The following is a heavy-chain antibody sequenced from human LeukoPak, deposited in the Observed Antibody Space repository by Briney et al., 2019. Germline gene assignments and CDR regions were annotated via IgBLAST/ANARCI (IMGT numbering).Heavy chain of an antibody. CDR2: IYYSGST. D-gene: IGHD3-10*01. Sequence: SETLSLTCTVSGGSISSGGYYWSWIRQRPGKGLEWIGYIYYSGSTYYNPSLKSRVTISVDTSKNQFSLKLSSVTAADTAVYYCARDRGSGSRSFDYWGQGTLVTVSS. CDR3: ARDRGSGSRSFDY. J-gene: IGHJ4*02. CDR1: GGSISSGGYY. V-gene: IGHV4-31*03.